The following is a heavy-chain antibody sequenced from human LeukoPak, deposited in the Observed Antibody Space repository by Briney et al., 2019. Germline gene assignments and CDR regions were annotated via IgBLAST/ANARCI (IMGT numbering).Heavy chain of an antibody. CDR3: ARQAVLEQQLVYYFDY. CDR1: GGSISSSSYY. V-gene: IGHV4-39*01. Sequence: SETLSLTCTVSGGSISSSSYYWGWIRQPPGKGLEWIGRIYYSGSTYYNPSLKSRVTISVDTSKNQFSLKLSSVTAADTAVYYCARQAVLEQQLVYYFDYWGQGTLVTVSS. D-gene: IGHD6-13*01. J-gene: IGHJ4*02. CDR2: IYYSGST.